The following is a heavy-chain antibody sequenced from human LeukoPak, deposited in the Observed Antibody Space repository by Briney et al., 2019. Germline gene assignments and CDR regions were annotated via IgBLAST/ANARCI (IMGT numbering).Heavy chain of an antibody. D-gene: IGHD3-22*01. Sequence: ASVKVSCKASGYTFTSYYMHWVRQAPGRGLEWMGIINPSGGSTSYAQKFQGRVTMTRDMSTSTVYMELSSLRSEDTAVYYCARTYYYDSSGPNWFDPWGQGTLVTVSA. V-gene: IGHV1-46*01. CDR2: INPSGGST. CDR1: GYTFTSYY. J-gene: IGHJ5*02. CDR3: ARTYYYDSSGPNWFDP.